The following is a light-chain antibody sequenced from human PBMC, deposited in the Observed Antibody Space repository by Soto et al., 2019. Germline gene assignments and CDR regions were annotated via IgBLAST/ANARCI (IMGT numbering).Light chain of an antibody. J-gene: IGKJ5*01. Sequence: EIVMTQSAANLSVCPGERGSLXCRASQSGRSYVGWYQQKRGQAPRHLIYAASTRAPGSPARFSGSGSGTDFTRTISSLEPEDSAVYYRQQRHAWPITFGQGTRLEIK. CDR2: AAS. V-gene: IGKV3-11*01. CDR1: QSGRSY. CDR3: QQRHAWPIT.